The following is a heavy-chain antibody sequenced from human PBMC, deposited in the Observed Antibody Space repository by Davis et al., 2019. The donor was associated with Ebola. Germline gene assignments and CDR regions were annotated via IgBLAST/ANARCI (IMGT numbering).Heavy chain of an antibody. D-gene: IGHD3-10*01. CDR1: GYSFTSYW. CDR3: ARLSGRYGSGSYDYYYYGMDV. Sequence: GESLKISCKGSGYSFTSYWIGWVRQMPGKGLEWMGIIYSGDSDTRYRPSFQGPVTIPADKSISTAYLQWSSLKASDTAMYYCARLSGRYGSGSYDYYYYGMDVWGQGTTVTVSS. CDR2: IYSGDSDT. V-gene: IGHV5-51*01. J-gene: IGHJ6*02.